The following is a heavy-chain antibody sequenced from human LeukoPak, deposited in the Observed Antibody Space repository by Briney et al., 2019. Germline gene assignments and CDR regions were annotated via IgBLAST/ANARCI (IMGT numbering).Heavy chain of an antibody. CDR2: ISAYNGNT. CDR3: AREDYYDSSGYYYDAY. D-gene: IGHD3-22*01. Sequence: ASVKVSCKASGYTFTSYGISWVRQAPGQGLEWMGWISAYNGNTNYAQKPQGRVTMTTDTSTSTAYMELRSLRSDDTAVYYRAREDYYDSSGYYYDAYWGQGTLVTVSS. J-gene: IGHJ4*02. CDR1: GYTFTSYG. V-gene: IGHV1-18*01.